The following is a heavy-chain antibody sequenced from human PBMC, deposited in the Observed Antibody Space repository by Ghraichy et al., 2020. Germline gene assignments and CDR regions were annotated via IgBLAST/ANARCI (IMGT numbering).Heavy chain of an antibody. CDR1: GVSFSGYY. J-gene: IGHJ6*02. Sequence: SETLSLTCAVYGVSFSGYYWSWLRQPPGKGLEWIGEINHSGSTNYNPSLKSRVTISVDTSKNQFSLKQSSVTAADTAVYYCARARIAARRTHYYGMDVWGQGTTVTVSS. CDR2: INHSGST. V-gene: IGHV4-34*01. D-gene: IGHD6-6*01. CDR3: ARARIAARRTHYYGMDV.